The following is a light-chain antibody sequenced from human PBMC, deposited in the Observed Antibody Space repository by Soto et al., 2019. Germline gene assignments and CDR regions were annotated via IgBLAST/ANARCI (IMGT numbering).Light chain of an antibody. CDR3: QQVHSYPRT. J-gene: IGKJ5*01. CDR1: QSISSY. Sequence: DIQMTQSPSSLSASVGDRVTITCRASQSISSYLNWYQQKPGKAPKLLIYKASTLKSGVPSRFSGSGSGIDFTLTISSLQPEDFATYYCQQVHSYPRTFGQGTRLEIK. CDR2: KAS. V-gene: IGKV1-39*01.